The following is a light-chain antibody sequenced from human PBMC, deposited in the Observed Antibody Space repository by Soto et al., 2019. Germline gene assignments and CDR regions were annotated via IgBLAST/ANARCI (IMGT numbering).Light chain of an antibody. CDR2: DVT. V-gene: IGLV2-14*01. Sequence: QSVLTQPPSASGSPGQSVTISCTGTSRDVGGYNYVSWYQHYPDKAPKLIIYDVTSRPSGVSDRFSGSKSGNTASLTISGLQPEDEAHYYCSSFTLSTYVFGSGTKVTVL. J-gene: IGLJ1*01. CDR1: SRDVGGYNY. CDR3: SSFTLSTYV.